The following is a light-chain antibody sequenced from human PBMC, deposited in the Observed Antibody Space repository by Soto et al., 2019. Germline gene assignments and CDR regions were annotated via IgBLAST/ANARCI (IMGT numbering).Light chain of an antibody. CDR2: EVS. Sequence: QSALAQLASVSGSPGQSFTISCPGTSREVGDYNYVSWYQQHPGKAPKLMIYEVSDRPSGVSSRFSGSKSGNTASLTISGLQPEDEGDYYCSSYVSVTTPFYVFGTGTKVTVL. CDR1: SREVGDYNY. CDR3: SSYVSVTTPFYV. J-gene: IGLJ1*01. V-gene: IGLV2-14*01.